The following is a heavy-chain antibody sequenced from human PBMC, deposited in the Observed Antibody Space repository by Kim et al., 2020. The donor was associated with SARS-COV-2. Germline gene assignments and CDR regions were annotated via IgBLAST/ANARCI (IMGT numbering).Heavy chain of an antibody. CDR2: IKSKTDGGTT. D-gene: IGHD6-19*01. Sequence: GGSLRLSCAASGFTFSNAWMSWVRQAPGKGLEWVGRIKSKTDGGTTDYAAPVKGRFTISRDDSKNTLYLQMNSLKTEDTAVYYCKSRRGKSSGWYYYGMDVWGQGTTVTVSS. CDR3: KSRRGKSSGWYYYGMDV. V-gene: IGHV3-15*01. CDR1: GFTFSNAW. J-gene: IGHJ6*02.